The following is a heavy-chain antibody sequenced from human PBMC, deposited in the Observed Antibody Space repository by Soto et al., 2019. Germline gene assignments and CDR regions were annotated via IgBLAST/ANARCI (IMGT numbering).Heavy chain of an antibody. V-gene: IGHV1-2*02. J-gene: IGHJ4*01. D-gene: IGHD3-22*01. CDR1: GYTFTGCY. Sequence: ASVKVSGKASGYTFTGCYMHWVRQAPGQGLEWMGWINPNSGGTNYAQKFQGRVTMTRDTSISTAYMELSRLRSDDTAVYYCARDDSSGYYPFGYWGQGTLVTVSS. CDR2: INPNSGGT. CDR3: ARDDSSGYYPFGY.